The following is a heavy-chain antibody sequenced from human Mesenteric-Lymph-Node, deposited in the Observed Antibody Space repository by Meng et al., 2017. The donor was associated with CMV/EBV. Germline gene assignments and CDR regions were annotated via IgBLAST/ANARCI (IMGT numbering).Heavy chain of an antibody. V-gene: IGHV4-59*01. J-gene: IGHJ5*02. CDR1: GGSISSYY. CDR3: ARDKAATAWFDP. Sequence: CNVSGGSISSYYWSWIRQPPGKGLEWIGYIYYSGSTNYNPSLKSRVTLSVDTSKNQFSLKLSSVTAADTAIYYCARDKAATAWFDPWGQGTLVTVSS. D-gene: IGHD6-13*01. CDR2: IYYSGST.